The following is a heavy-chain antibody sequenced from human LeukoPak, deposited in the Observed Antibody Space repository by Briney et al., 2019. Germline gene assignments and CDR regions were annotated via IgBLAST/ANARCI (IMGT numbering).Heavy chain of an antibody. CDR2: IYHSGST. D-gene: IGHD5-12*01. CDR3: ARDSSGYSGYVDY. J-gene: IGHJ4*02. CDR1: GGSISSSNW. V-gene: IGHV4-4*02. Sequence: PSETLSLTCAVSGGSISSSNWWSWVRQPPGKGLEWIGEIYHSGSTNYNPSLKSRVTISVDKSKNQFSLKLSSVTAADTAVYYCARDSSGYSGYVDYWGQGTLVTVSS.